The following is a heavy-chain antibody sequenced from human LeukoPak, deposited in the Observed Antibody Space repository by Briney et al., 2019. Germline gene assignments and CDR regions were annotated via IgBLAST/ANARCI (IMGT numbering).Heavy chain of an antibody. D-gene: IGHD2-15*01. CDR1: GFTFSSDW. J-gene: IGHJ6*03. V-gene: IGHV3-7*01. Sequence: GGSLRLSCAASGFTFSSDWMSWVRQAPGKGLEWVANIKQDGSEKYYVDSVKGRFTISRDNAKNSLYLQMNSLRAEDTAVYYCAREAEGAYYMDVWGKGTTVTVSS. CDR2: IKQDGSEK. CDR3: AREAEGAYYMDV.